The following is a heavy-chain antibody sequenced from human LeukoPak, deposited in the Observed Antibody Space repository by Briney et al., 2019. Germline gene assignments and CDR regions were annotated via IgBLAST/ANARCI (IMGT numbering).Heavy chain of an antibody. Sequence: PSETLSLTCTVSGGCISSYHWSWIRQPPGKGLEWIGYIYYSGSTNYNPSLKSRVTVSVDTSKNQISLKLSSVTAADTAVYYCARARFGELLLYDYWGQGTLVTVSS. V-gene: IGHV4-59*01. D-gene: IGHD3-10*01. J-gene: IGHJ4*02. CDR2: IYYSGST. CDR3: ARARFGELLLYDY. CDR1: GGCISSYH.